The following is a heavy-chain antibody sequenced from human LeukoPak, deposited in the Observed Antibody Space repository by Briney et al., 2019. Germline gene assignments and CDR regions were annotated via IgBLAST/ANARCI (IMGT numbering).Heavy chain of an antibody. CDR3: ARAVMTMRD. Sequence: GGSLRLSCTASGFTFSDYYMSWIRQAPGKGLEWVSYITSSGTTIYYADSVKGRFTVSRDNAQNSLYLQMNSLRAEDTAVYYCARAVMTMRDWGQGTLVTVSS. CDR1: GFTFSDYY. V-gene: IGHV3-11*01. J-gene: IGHJ4*02. D-gene: IGHD4/OR15-4a*01. CDR2: ITSSGTTI.